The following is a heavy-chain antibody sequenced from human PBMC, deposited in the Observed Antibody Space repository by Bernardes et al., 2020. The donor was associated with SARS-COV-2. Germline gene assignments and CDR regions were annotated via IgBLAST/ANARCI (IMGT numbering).Heavy chain of an antibody. Sequence: GGSLRLSCAASGFTFSNYCMSWVRQAPGKGLEWVANINKDGSEKYYVDSVKGCITICRNNAKNSLHLEMNSLRAEDTAVYYWAREGYTRNYYYYGMDVWGQGTTVTVSS. CDR2: INKDGSEK. V-gene: IGHV3-7*01. J-gene: IGHJ6*02. CDR3: AREGYTRNYYYYGMDV. CDR1: GFTFSNYC. D-gene: IGHD1-1*01.